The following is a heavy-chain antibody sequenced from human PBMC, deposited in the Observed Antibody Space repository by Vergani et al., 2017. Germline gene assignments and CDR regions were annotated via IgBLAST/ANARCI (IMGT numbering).Heavy chain of an antibody. CDR3: ARVPRLGIAVAGTFERSANRFDY. CDR1: GGSFSGYY. V-gene: IGHV4-34*01. D-gene: IGHD6-19*01. Sequence: QVQLQQWGAGLLKPSETLSLTCAVYGGSFSGYYWSWIRQPPGKGLEWIGEINHSGSTNYNPSLKSRVTISVDTSKNQFSLKLSSVTAADTAVYYCARVPRLGIAVAGTFERSANRFDYWGQGTLVTVSS. J-gene: IGHJ4*02. CDR2: INHSGST.